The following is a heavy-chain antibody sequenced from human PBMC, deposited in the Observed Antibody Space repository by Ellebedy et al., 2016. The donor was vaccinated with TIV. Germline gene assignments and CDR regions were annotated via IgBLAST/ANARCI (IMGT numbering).Heavy chain of an antibody. CDR1: GFTFSSYW. Sequence: GESLKISXAASGFTFSSYWMSWVRQAPGKGPEFVSYISGTTFDTNYADTVKGRFTISRDNAKNSLYLQMNSLRVEDTAIYYCARFARIADSWGQGTLVTVSS. CDR3: ARFARIADS. D-gene: IGHD2-21*01. V-gene: IGHV3-21*01. CDR2: ISGTTFDT. J-gene: IGHJ5*01.